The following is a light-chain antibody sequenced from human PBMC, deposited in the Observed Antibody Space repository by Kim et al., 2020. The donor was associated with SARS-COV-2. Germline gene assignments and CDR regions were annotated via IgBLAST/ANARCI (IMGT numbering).Light chain of an antibody. CDR1: QDITDY. CDR3: QQYDSLPYT. J-gene: IGKJ2*01. Sequence: DIQMTQSPSSLSASVGDRVTITCQASQDITDYLNWYQQKPGKAPKVLIYRASRLGTGVPSRFSGGGSGTYFTFTITRLQPEDNATYYCQQYDSLPYTFGLGTKLEIK. V-gene: IGKV1-33*01. CDR2: RAS.